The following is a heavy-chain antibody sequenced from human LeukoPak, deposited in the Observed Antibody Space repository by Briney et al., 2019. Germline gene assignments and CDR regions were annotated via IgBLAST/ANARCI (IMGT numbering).Heavy chain of an antibody. CDR3: ARDDYGDGGAFDI. CDR2: INSDGSST. D-gene: IGHD4-17*01. CDR1: GFTFSSYW. V-gene: IGHV3-74*01. Sequence: AGGSLRLSCAASGFTFSSYWMHWVRQAPGKGLVWVSRINSDGSSTSYADSVKGRFTISRDNNENTLYLQMNSLRAEDTAVYYCARDDYGDGGAFDIWGQGTMVTVSS. J-gene: IGHJ3*02.